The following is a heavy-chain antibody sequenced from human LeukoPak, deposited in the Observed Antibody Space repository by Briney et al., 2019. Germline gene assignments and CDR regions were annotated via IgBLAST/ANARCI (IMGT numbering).Heavy chain of an antibody. J-gene: IGHJ4*02. D-gene: IGHD2-15*01. CDR3: ARPPLGSPTSAEPCLAY. CDR1: GFTFSTFA. CDR2: IAYDGSEE. Sequence: GKSLRLSCAASGFTFSTFAIHWVRQAPGKGLEWVAVIAYDGSEEYYADSVKGRFTISRDNTKKTLFLQMNSLRTDDTAVYYCARPPLGSPTSAEPCLAYWGQGTLATVSS. V-gene: IGHV3-30-3*01.